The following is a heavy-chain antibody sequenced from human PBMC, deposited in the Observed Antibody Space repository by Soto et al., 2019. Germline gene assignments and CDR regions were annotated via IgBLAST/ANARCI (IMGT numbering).Heavy chain of an antibody. CDR2: IYPGDSHT. Sequence: PGESLKISCKASGYVFTSYWIGWVRQMPGKGLEWLGIIYPGDSHTRYSPSFHGQVTISADKSISTAYLQWNSLRASDTAIYYCARQGYCSTTACSTVDYWGQGTLVTVSS. CDR3: ARQGYCSTTACSTVDY. D-gene: IGHD2-2*02. J-gene: IGHJ4*02. CDR1: GYVFTSYW. V-gene: IGHV5-51*01.